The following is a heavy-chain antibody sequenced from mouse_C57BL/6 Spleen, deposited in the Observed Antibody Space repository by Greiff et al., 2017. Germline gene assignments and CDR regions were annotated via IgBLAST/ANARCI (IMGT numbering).Heavy chain of an antibody. CDR3: ARTKLGREDYFDY. J-gene: IGHJ2*01. D-gene: IGHD4-1*01. Sequence: EVQLVESGGGLVKPGGSLKLSCAASGFTFSDYGMHWVRQAPEKGLEWVAYISSGSSTIYYADTVKGRFTISRDNAKNTLFLQMTSLRSEDTAMXYCARTKLGREDYFDYWGQGTTLTVSS. CDR2: ISSGSSTI. V-gene: IGHV5-17*01. CDR1: GFTFSDYG.